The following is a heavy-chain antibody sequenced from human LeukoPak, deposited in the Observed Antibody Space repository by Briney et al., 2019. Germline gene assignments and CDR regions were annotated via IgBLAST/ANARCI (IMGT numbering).Heavy chain of an antibody. D-gene: IGHD4-11*01. J-gene: IGHJ4*02. CDR1: GFTFNHYG. CDR2: IWSDGTNR. V-gene: IGHV3-33*01. CDR3: ARDAQRGFDYSNSLQY. Sequence: GGSLTLSCAATGFTFNHYGMHWVRQAPGEGLEWVAVIWSDGTNRYYADSVKGRFTISRDDSRNTVYLQMNSLRPEDTGVYYCARDAQRGFDYSNSLQYWGQGTPVTVST.